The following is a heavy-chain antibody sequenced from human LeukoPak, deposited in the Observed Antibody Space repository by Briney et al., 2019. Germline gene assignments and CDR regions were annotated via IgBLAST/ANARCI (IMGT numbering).Heavy chain of an antibody. CDR3: ARAVVVPAAMWGGAYYYMDV. D-gene: IGHD2-2*01. CDR1: GFTFSNAW. V-gene: IGHV4-38-2*01. Sequence: GSLRLSCAASGFTFSNAWMSWVRQAPGKGLEWIGSIYYSGSTYYNPSLKSRVTISVGTSKNQFSLKLSSVTAADTAVYYCARAVVVPAAMWGGAYYYMDVWGKGTTVTVSS. CDR2: IYYSGST. J-gene: IGHJ6*03.